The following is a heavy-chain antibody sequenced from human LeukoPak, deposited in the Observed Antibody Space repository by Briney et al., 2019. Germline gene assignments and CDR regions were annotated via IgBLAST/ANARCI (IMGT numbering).Heavy chain of an antibody. CDR3: VMRGDDSSGYYSKSVDY. D-gene: IGHD3-22*01. V-gene: IGHV1-2*02. J-gene: IGHJ4*02. CDR2: INPNSGGT. CDR1: GYTFTGYY. Sequence: GASVKVSCKASGYTFTGYYMHWVRQAPGQGLEWMGWINPNSGGTNYAQKFQGRVTMTRDTSISTAYMELSRLRSDDTAVYYCVMRGDDSSGYYSKSVDYWGQGTLVTVSS.